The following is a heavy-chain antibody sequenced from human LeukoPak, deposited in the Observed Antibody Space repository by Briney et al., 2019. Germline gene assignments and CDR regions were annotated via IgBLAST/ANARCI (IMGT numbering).Heavy chain of an antibody. J-gene: IGHJ6*02. V-gene: IGHV1-2*06. CDR2: INPNSGDT. Sequence: ASVKVSCKASGYTFTGYHMHWVRQAPGQGLEWMGRINPNSGDTNYAQKFQGRVTITADESTSTAYMELSSLRSEDTAVYYCARVVTRPRGPDVYYYYGMDVWGQGTTVTVSS. CDR1: GYTFTGYH. CDR3: ARVVTRPRGPDVYYYYGMDV. D-gene: IGHD1-14*01.